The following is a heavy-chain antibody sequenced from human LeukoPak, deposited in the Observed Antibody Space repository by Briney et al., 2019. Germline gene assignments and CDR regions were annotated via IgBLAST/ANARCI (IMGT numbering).Heavy chain of an antibody. CDR1: GYTFTRYG. D-gene: IGHD4-17*01. CDR3: ARDYGDYTAWSDY. V-gene: IGHV1-18*01. CDR2: ISAYNGNT. Sequence: SVKVSCKASGYTFTRYGISWVRQAPGEGGEWMGWISAYNGNTNYAQKLQSRVTITTDTSTSTAYMELRSLRSDDTAVYYCARDYGDYTAWSDYWGQGTLVTVSS. J-gene: IGHJ4*02.